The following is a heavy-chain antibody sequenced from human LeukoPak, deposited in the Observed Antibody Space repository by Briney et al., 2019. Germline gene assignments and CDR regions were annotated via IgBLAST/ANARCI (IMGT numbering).Heavy chain of an antibody. CDR2: IYYSGST. Sequence: SETLSLTCTVSGGSISSGGYYWSWIRQHPGKGLEWIGYIYYSGSTYYNPSLKSRVTISVDTSKNQFSLKLSSVTAADTAVYYCARAVRYCSSTSCRPLYGMDVWGQGTTVTVSS. CDR1: GGSISSGGYY. J-gene: IGHJ6*02. V-gene: IGHV4-31*03. CDR3: ARAVRYCSSTSCRPLYGMDV. D-gene: IGHD2-2*01.